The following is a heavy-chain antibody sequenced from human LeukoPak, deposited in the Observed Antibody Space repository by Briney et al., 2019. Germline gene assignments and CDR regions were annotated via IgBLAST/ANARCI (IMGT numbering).Heavy chain of an antibody. V-gene: IGHV3-53*01. CDR2: IYSGGGT. J-gene: IGHJ6*04. D-gene: IGHD3-3*01. CDR1: GFTVSSNY. Sequence: GGSLRLSCAASGFTVSSNYMSWVRQAPGKGLEWVSVIYSGGGTYYADSVKGRFTIPRDNAKNSLYLQMNSLRAEDTAVYYCARDPTIFGVVMDVWGKGTPVTVSS. CDR3: ARDPTIFGVVMDV.